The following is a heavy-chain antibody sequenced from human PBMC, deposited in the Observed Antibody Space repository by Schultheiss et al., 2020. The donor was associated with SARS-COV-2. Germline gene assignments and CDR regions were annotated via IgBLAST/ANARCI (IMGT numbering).Heavy chain of an antibody. CDR3: AREPIFRGGRLYFFDY. J-gene: IGHJ4*02. Sequence: SQTLSLTCTVSGGSISSYYWSWIRRPPGKGLEWIAYIYYSGATNYNPSLKSRVTISVDTSKNQFFLKLSSVTAADTAVYYCAREPIFRGGRLYFFDYWGQGALVTVSS. CDR1: GGSISSYY. V-gene: IGHV4-59*12. D-gene: IGHD3-10*01. CDR2: IYYSGAT.